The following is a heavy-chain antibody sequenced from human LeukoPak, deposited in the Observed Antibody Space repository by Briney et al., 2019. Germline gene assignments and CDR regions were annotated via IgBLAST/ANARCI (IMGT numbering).Heavy chain of an antibody. D-gene: IGHD6-19*01. CDR2: VHPSNSET. V-gene: IGHV5-51*01. J-gene: IGHJ5*02. Sequence: GESLKISCEASGYSFITYWIGWVRQMPGKGLEWVAIVHPSNSETRYSPSFQGQVSISADRSISTAYLQWSSLKASDTAMYYCARQGTRGCCGFDPWGQGTLVTVSS. CDR1: GYSFITYW. CDR3: ARQGTRGCCGFDP.